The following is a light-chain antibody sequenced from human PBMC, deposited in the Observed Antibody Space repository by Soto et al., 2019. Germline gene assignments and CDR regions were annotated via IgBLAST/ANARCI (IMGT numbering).Light chain of an antibody. J-gene: IGLJ1*01. CDR1: SSDIGAYDY. Sequence: QSLLTQPASLSWSPGQSITISCTGTSSDIGAYDYVSWFQQHPGKAPKLMISEVNNRPSEVSNRFSGSKSGNTAYLTISGLQVEDEAEYFWFSFTTTSTDVFGTGTKVNVL. V-gene: IGLV2-14*01. CDR2: EVN. CDR3: FSFTTTSTDV.